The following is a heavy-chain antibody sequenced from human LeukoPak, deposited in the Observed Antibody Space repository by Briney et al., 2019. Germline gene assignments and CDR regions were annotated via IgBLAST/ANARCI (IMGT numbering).Heavy chain of an antibody. CDR1: GGTFSSYA. J-gene: IGHJ4*02. V-gene: IGHV1-69*05. CDR2: IIPIFGTA. Sequence: GSSVKVSCKASGGTFSSYAISWARQAPGQGLEWMGGIIPIFGTANYAQKFQGRVTITTDESTSTAYMELSSLRSEDTAVYYCAGGYCSSTSCSAFDYWGQGTLVTVSS. D-gene: IGHD2-2*01. CDR3: AGGYCSSTSCSAFDY.